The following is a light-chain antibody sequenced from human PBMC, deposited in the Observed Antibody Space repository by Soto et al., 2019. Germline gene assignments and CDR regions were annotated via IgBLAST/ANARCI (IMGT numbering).Light chain of an antibody. CDR1: QSVRSH. Sequence: ERVMTQSPATLSVSPGERATLSCTASQSVRSHLAWYQQKPGQAPSLLIYGASTRATGVPARFSGSGSETEFTLTLSSLQSEDFAIYFCQQYNSWPWTFGQGTKVEIK. CDR3: QQYNSWPWT. V-gene: IGKV3-15*01. CDR2: GAS. J-gene: IGKJ1*01.